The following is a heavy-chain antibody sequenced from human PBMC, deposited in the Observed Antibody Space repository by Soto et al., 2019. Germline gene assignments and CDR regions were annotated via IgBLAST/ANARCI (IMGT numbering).Heavy chain of an antibody. V-gene: IGHV3-74*01. J-gene: IGHJ4*02. CDR2: INIDGSTT. CDR1: GFTFSHYW. D-gene: IGHD3-22*01. Sequence: PGGSLRLSCAASGFTFSHYWIHWVRQAPGKGLMWVSRINIDGSTTTYADSVKGRFTISRDNAKNTVYLQMNSLRAEDTAVYYCARGRLYYYDSGDYWGQGTPVTAYS. CDR3: ARGRLYYYDSGDY.